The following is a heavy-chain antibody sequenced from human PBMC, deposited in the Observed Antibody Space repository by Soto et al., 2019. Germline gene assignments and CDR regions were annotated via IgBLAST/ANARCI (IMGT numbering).Heavy chain of an antibody. CDR2: MTPNSGNT. Sequence: QVQLVQSGAEVKKPGASVKVSCKASGYTFTSYDINWVRQATGQGLEWMGWMTPNSGNTGYAQKFQGRVTMTRDTSRSAAYMELSSLTSEDSAVYYCARNLYGTGSFDYWGQGTLFTVSS. CDR3: ARNLYGTGSFDY. V-gene: IGHV1-8*02. CDR1: GYTFTSYD. D-gene: IGHD3-10*01. J-gene: IGHJ4*02.